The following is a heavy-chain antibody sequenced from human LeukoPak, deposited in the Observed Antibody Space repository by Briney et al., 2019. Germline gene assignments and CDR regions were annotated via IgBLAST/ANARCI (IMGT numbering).Heavy chain of an antibody. Sequence: SETLSLTCAVYGGSFSGYYWSWIRQPPGKGLEWIGSIYYSGSTYYNPSLKSRVTISVDTSKNQFSLKLSSVTAADTAVYYCARVEVSGWYRNYYYMDVWGKGTTVTVSS. CDR2: IYYSGST. J-gene: IGHJ6*03. CDR1: GGSFSGYY. D-gene: IGHD6-19*01. V-gene: IGHV4-34*01. CDR3: ARVEVSGWYRNYYYMDV.